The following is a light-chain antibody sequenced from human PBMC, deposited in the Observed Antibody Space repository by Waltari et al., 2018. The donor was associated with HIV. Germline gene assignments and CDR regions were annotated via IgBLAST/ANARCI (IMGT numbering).Light chain of an antibody. CDR3: QQYNRYSA. V-gene: IGKV1-5*03. CDR2: KEF. J-gene: IGKJ1*01. Sequence: DVQMTQSPSTLSASVGDRITITCRASQNINNWLTWFQHKPGKAPRLLIYKEFTLESGVTSRVSGCGSGTEFTITISSLQADDFATYYCQQYNRYSAFGQGTKVEIK. CDR1: QNINNW.